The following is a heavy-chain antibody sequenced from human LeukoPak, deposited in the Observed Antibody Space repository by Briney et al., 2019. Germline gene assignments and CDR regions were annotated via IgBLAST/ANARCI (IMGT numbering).Heavy chain of an antibody. CDR2: IGDNADRK. J-gene: IGHJ5*02. D-gene: IGHD6-13*01. Sequence: GGSLRLSCAASGFIFSNYGMTWVRQAPGKGLEWVSTIGDNADRKFYAASVKGRFTISRDNSKNTLYLQMNSLRAEDTAVYYCARDPASSSWYNWFDPWGQGTLVTVSS. CDR3: ARDPASSSWYNWFDP. V-gene: IGHV3-23*01. CDR1: GFIFSNYG.